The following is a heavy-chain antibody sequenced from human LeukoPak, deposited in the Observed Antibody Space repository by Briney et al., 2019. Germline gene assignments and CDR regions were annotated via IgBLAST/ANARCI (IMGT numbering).Heavy chain of an antibody. D-gene: IGHD3-9*01. CDR1: GFTFSNYA. V-gene: IGHV3-23*01. CDR3: AKWGDDDVLTGYYVSDY. J-gene: IGHJ4*02. Sequence: PGGSLRLSCAASGFTFSNYAMSWVRQAPGKGLEWVSAITGGGGNTYYADSVKGRFTISRDNSKNTVFLQMNSLRAEDTAVYYCAKWGDDDVLTGYYVSDYWGQGTLVTVSS. CDR2: ITGGGGNT.